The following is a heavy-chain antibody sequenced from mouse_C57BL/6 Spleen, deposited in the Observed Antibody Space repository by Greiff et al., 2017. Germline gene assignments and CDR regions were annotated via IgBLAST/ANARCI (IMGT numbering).Heavy chain of an antibody. CDR2: ISRGSSTI. V-gene: IGHV5-17*01. Sequence: DVMLVESGGGLVKPGGSLKLSCAASGFTFSDYGMHWVRQAPEQGLEWVAYISRGSSTIYYADTVKGRFTLSRDNAKNTLFLQMTSLRSEDTAMDYCVCDSNNVLYAMDYWGQGTSVTVSS. D-gene: IGHD2-5*01. CDR1: GFTFSDYG. J-gene: IGHJ4*01. CDR3: VCDSNNVLYAMDY.